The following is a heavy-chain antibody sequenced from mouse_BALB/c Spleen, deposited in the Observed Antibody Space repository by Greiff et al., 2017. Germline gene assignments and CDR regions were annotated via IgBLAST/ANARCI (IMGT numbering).Heavy chain of an antibody. J-gene: IGHJ2*01. CDR3: ARDRAYYGNYDGFDY. D-gene: IGHD2-1*01. CDR2: ISYDGSN. CDR1: GYSITSGYY. V-gene: IGHV3-6*02. Sequence: EVKLMESGPGLVKPSQSLSLTCSVTGYSITSGYYWNWIRQFPGNKLEWMGYISYDGSNNYNPSLKNRISITRDTSKNQFFLKLNSVTTEDTATYYCARDRAYYGNYDGFDYWGQGTTLTVSS.